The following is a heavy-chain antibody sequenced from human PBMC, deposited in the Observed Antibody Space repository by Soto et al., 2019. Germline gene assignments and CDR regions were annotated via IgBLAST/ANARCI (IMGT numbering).Heavy chain of an antibody. CDR2: ISGGGIST. J-gene: IGHJ5*02. Sequence: EVHLLESGGGLVQPGGSLTLSCAASGFTFSSYAMTWVHQAPGKGLEWVSAISGGGISTYYADSVRGRFTISRDNSRNTLYLQMNRLRAEDTAVYYCAKDAITMVRGANNWFDPWGQGTLVTVSS. CDR3: AKDAITMVRGANNWFDP. CDR1: GFTFSSYA. V-gene: IGHV3-23*01. D-gene: IGHD3-10*01.